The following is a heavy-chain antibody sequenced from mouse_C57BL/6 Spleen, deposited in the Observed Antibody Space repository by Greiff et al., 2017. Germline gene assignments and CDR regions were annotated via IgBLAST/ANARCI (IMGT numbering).Heavy chain of an antibody. CDR2: ISDGGSYT. J-gene: IGHJ2*01. V-gene: IGHV5-4*01. CDR1: GFTFSSYA. Sequence: EVKLMESGGGLVKPGGSLKLSCAASGFTFSSYAMSWVRQTPEKRLEWVATISDGGSYTYYPDNVKGRFTISRDNAKNNLYLQMSHLKSEDTAMYYCARDRGLSSFDYWGQGTTLTVSS. CDR3: ARDRGLSSFDY. D-gene: IGHD2-2*01.